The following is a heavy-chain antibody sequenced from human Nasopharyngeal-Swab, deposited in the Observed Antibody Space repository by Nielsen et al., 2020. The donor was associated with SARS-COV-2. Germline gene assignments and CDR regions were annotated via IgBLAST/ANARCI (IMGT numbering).Heavy chain of an antibody. J-gene: IGHJ3*02. V-gene: IGHV1-69*06. CDR3: ATVKTYYYDSSGDRGDAFDI. CDR1: AGTFSSYA. D-gene: IGHD3-22*01. Sequence: SVQVSCKASAGTFSSYAISCVRQAAGQGLVWMGGIIPFFGTANYAQKFQGRVTITADKSTSTAYMELSSLRSEDTAVYYCATVKTYYYDSSGDRGDAFDIWGQGTMVTVSS. CDR2: IIPFFGTA.